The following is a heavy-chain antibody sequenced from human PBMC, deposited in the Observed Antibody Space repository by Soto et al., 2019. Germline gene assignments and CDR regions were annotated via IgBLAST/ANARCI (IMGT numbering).Heavy chain of an antibody. Sequence: SETLSLTCTVSGGSISSYYWSWIRQSPGKGLEWIAYIYYSGTTKYNPSLKSRVTISLDTSKNQFSLKLSSVTPSDTAVYYCVRTLTSGRQDSWGQGTLVTVSS. J-gene: IGHJ5*01. CDR3: VRTLTSGRQDS. V-gene: IGHV4-59*01. CDR2: IYYSGTT. D-gene: IGHD3-10*01. CDR1: GGSISSYY.